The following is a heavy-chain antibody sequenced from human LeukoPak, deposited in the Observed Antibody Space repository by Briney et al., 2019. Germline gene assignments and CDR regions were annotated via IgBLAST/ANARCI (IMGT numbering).Heavy chain of an antibody. J-gene: IGHJ4*02. V-gene: IGHV3-23*01. CDR1: GFTFSSYA. CDR2: ISGSGGST. Sequence: GGSLRLSCAASGFTFSSYAMSWVRQAPGKGLEWVSAISGSGGSTYYADSVKGRFTISRDNSKNTLYLQMNSLRAEDTAVYYCAKVYGYCSGGSCYSPFDYWGQGTLVTVSS. D-gene: IGHD2-15*01. CDR3: AKVYGYCSGGSCYSPFDY.